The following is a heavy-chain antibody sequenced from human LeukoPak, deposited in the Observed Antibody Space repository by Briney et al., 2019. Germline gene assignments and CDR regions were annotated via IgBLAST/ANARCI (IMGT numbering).Heavy chain of an antibody. J-gene: IGHJ5*02. CDR3: ARQRTREWLREGNWFDP. D-gene: IGHD5-12*01. CDR1: GGSISSYY. V-gene: IGHV4-4*09. Sequence: SETLSLTCTVSGGSISSYYWNWIRQPPGKGLEWIGYIYTSGSSNYNPSLKSRVTISVDTSKNQFSLKLSSVTAADTAVYYCARQRTREWLREGNWFDPWGQGTLVTVSS. CDR2: IYTSGSS.